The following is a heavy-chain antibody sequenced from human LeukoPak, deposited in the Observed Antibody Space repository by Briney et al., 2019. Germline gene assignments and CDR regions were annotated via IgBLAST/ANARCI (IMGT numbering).Heavy chain of an antibody. CDR2: ISRNGVAT. D-gene: IGHD3-22*01. CDR3: AKARGLIGGAFDI. CDR1: GLTFADYT. Sequence: GGSLRLSCAASGLTFADYTMHWVRQAPGKGLEWVSLISRNGVATKYADSVRGRFTISRDNSKNSLYLQMNSLRTEDSALYYCAKARGLIGGAFDIWGQGTMVTVSS. V-gene: IGHV3-43*01. J-gene: IGHJ3*02.